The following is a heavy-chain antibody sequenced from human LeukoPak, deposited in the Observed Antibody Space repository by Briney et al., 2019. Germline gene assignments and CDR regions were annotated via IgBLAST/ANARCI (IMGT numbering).Heavy chain of an antibody. J-gene: IGHJ4*02. CDR1: GGSFSGYY. CDR3: ARRLWYYWVY. V-gene: IGHV4-34*01. Sequence: SETLSLTCAVYGGSFSGYYWSWIRQPPGEGLEWIGEINHSGSTNYNPSLKSRVTISVDTSKNQFSLKLSSVTAADTAVYYCARRLWYYWVYWGQGTLVTVSS. CDR2: INHSGST. D-gene: IGHD1-20*01.